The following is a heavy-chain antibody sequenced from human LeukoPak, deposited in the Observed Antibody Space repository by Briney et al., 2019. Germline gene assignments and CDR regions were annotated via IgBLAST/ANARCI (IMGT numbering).Heavy chain of an antibody. Sequence: YWIGWVRQMPGKGLEWIGYIYYSGSTYYNPSLKSRVTISVDTSKNQFSLKLSSVTAADTAVYYCARGLLDYDSSGYYAGFDYWGQGTLVTVSS. CDR1: Y. CDR2: IYYSGST. D-gene: IGHD3-22*01. J-gene: IGHJ4*02. V-gene: IGHV4-31*02. CDR3: ARGLLDYDSSGYYAGFDY.